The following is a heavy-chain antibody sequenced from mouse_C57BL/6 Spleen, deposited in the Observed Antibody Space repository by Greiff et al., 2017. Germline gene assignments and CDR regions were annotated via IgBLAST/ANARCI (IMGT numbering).Heavy chain of an antibody. J-gene: IGHJ1*03. Sequence: VQLQQSGAELVKPGASVKLSCKASGYTFTSYWMHWVKQRPGQGLEWIGMIHPNSGSTNYNEKFKSKATLTVDKSSSTAYMQISSLTSEDSAVYYCARRGITTVVATGGYFDVWGTGTTVTVSS. CDR1: GYTFTSYW. CDR3: ARRGITTVVATGGYFDV. V-gene: IGHV1-64*01. CDR2: IHPNSGST. D-gene: IGHD1-1*01.